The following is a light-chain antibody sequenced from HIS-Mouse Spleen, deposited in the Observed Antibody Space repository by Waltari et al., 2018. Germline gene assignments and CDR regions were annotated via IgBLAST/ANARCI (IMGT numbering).Light chain of an antibody. CDR2: GAS. J-gene: IGKJ3*01. CDR1: QSVSSSY. CDR3: QKYNSAPFT. Sequence: EIVLTQSPGTLSLSPGERATLSCRASQSVSSSYLAWYQQKPGQAPRLLIYGASSRATGIPDRFSGSGSGTDFTLTISRLEPEDFATYYCQKYNSAPFTFGPGTKVDIK. V-gene: IGKV3-20*01.